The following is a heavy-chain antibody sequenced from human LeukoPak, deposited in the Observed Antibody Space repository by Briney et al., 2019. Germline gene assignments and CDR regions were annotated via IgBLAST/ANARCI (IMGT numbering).Heavy chain of an antibody. CDR3: TKTYYYGSGSLDY. V-gene: IGHV3-15*01. D-gene: IGHD3-10*01. Sequence: GGSLRLSCAASGFTFSNAWMSWVRQAPGKGLEWVGRIKSKTDGGTTDYAAPVKGRFTISRDDSKNTLYLQMNSLKTGDTAIYYCTKTYYYGSGSLDYWGQGTLVTVSS. CDR2: IKSKTDGGTT. J-gene: IGHJ4*02. CDR1: GFTFSNAW.